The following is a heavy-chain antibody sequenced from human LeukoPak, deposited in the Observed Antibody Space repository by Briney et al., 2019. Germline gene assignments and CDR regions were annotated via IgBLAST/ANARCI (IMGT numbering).Heavy chain of an antibody. J-gene: IGHJ4*02. CDR1: GESVSSNSAA. D-gene: IGHD6-19*01. CDR2: TYYRSRWYN. CDR3: ARLSFSSGWALDY. Sequence: SQTLSLTCAISGESVSSNSAAWNWIRQSPSRGLEWLGRTYYRSRWYNGYDVSVKSRITINADTSKNQFSLQLNSVTPEDTAVYYCARLSFSSGWALDYWGQGTLVTVSS. V-gene: IGHV6-1*01.